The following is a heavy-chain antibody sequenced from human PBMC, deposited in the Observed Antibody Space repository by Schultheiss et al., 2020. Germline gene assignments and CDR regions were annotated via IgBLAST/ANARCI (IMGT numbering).Heavy chain of an antibody. CDR1: GYTFINYD. V-gene: IGHV1-8*01. Sequence: ASVKVSCKASGYTFINYDIGWVRQAPGQGLEWMGWMNPNSDTTAYAQKFQGRVTMTRDTSTSTVYMELSSLKTEDTAVYYCTVTWFDPWGQGTLVTVSS. CDR3: TVTWFDP. J-gene: IGHJ5*02. CDR2: MNPNSDTT. D-gene: IGHD2/OR15-2a*01.